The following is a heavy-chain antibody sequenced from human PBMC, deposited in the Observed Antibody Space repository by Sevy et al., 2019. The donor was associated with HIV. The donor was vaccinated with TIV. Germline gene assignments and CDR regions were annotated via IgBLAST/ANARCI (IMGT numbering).Heavy chain of an antibody. J-gene: IGHJ6*02. CDR3: AREFCSSTSCYIISYYYYGMDV. V-gene: IGHV3-21*01. CDR2: ISSSSSYI. Sequence: GGSLRLSCAASGFTFSSYSMNWVRQAPGKGLEWVSSISSSSSYIYYADSVKGRFTISRDNVKNSLNLQMNSLRAEDTAVYYCAREFCSSTSCYIISYYYYGMDVWGQGTTVTVSS. D-gene: IGHD2-2*02. CDR1: GFTFSSYS.